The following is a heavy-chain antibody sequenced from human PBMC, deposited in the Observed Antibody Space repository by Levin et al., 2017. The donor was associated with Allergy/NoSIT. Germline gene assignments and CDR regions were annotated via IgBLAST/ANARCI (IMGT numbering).Heavy chain of an antibody. D-gene: IGHD1-14*01. J-gene: IGHJ3*01. V-gene: IGHV4-61*02. CDR1: GDSISSGSYY. Sequence: SETLSLTCAVSGDSISSGSYYWTWIRQPAGKGLEWIGRIFPSGSTNYNPSLKSRVTISVDTSKNQFSLKLTSVTAADTAVYYCARDHRRDSPVAFDFWGQGTMVIVSS. CDR3: ARDHRRDSPVAFDF. CDR2: IFPSGST.